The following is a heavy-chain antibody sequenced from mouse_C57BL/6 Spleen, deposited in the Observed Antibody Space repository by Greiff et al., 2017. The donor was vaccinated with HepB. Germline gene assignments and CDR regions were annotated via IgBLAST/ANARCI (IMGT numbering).Heavy chain of an antibody. CDR3: ARTLDSSGLGFAY. D-gene: IGHD3-2*02. V-gene: IGHV1-50*01. CDR2: IDPSDSYT. Sequence: QVQLQQPGAELVKPGASVKLSCKASGYTFTSYWMQWVKQRPGQGLEWIGEIDPSDSYTNYNQKFKGKATLTVDTSSSTAYMQLSSLTSEDSAVYYCARTLDSSGLGFAYWGQGTLVTVSA. CDR1: GYTFTSYW. J-gene: IGHJ3*01.